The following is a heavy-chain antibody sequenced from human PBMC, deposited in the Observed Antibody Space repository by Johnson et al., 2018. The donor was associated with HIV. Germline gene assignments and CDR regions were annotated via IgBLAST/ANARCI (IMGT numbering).Heavy chain of an antibody. CDR2: ISGSGDST. CDR3: ARDLGRPDAFDV. CDR1: GFTFSSYA. V-gene: IGHV3-23*04. Sequence: VQLVESGGGVVRPVGSLRLSCAASGFTFSSYAMSWVRQAPGKGLEWVSAISGSGDSTYYADSVKGRFTISREKSKNTLYVQMNSLRVEDTAVYYCARDLGRPDAFDVWGQGTMVTVSS. D-gene: IGHD2-15*01. J-gene: IGHJ3*01.